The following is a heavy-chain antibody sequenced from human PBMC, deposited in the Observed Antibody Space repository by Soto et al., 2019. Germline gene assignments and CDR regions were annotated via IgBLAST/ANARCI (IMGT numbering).Heavy chain of an antibody. V-gene: IGHV1-8*01. D-gene: IGHD3-10*01. CDR2: MNPNSGDT. CDR1: GYTFSTYD. Sequence: ASVKVSCKTSGYTFSTYDINCVRQAPGQGLEWMGWMNPNSGDTGSAQKFLGRLTMTRDSSIRTVYMELSSLSSEDTAVYYCARLNYYGSGSYQDYFYFYALDVWGQGTTVTVSS. J-gene: IGHJ6*02. CDR3: ARLNYYGSGSYQDYFYFYALDV.